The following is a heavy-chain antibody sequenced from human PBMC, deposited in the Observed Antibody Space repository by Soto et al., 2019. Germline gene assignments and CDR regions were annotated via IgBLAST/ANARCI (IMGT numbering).Heavy chain of an antibody. D-gene: IGHD6-13*01. CDR2: IFSNDEK. Sequence: QVTVKESGPVLVKPTETLTLTCTVSGFSLSNAGLGVSWIRQPPGKALEWLAHIFSNDEKSYSTSLKSRLTISKATSKSQVVLTITNMDPVDTATCYCASTYSTSWYWFDPWGQGTLVTVSS. CDR1: GFSLSNAGLG. J-gene: IGHJ5*02. CDR3: ASTYSTSWYWFDP. V-gene: IGHV2-26*04.